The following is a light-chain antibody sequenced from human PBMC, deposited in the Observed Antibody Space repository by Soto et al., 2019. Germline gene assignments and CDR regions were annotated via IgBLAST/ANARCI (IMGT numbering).Light chain of an antibody. J-gene: IGLJ3*02. CDR1: SGHSSYA. CDR3: QTWGTGPWV. CDR2: LNSDGSH. Sequence: QPVLTQSPSASASLGASVKLPCTLSSGHSSYAIAWHQQQPEKGPRYLMKLNSDGSHSKGDGIPDRFSGSSSGAERYLTISSLQSEDEADYYCQTWGTGPWVFGGGTKLNVL. V-gene: IGLV4-69*01.